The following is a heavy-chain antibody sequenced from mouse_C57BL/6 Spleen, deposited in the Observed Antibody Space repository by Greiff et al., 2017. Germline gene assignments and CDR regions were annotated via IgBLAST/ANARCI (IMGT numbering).Heavy chain of an antibody. CDR2: IYPGNSDT. J-gene: IGHJ2*01. Sequence: VQLQQSGAELAKPGASVKLSCKASGYTFTSYWMHWVKQRPGQGLEWIGAIYPGNSDTSYNQKFKGKAKLTAVTSASTAYMELSSLTNEDSAVYYCTRYYSNYFDYWGQGTTLTVSS. CDR1: GYTFTSYW. D-gene: IGHD2-5*01. CDR3: TRYYSNYFDY. V-gene: IGHV1-5*01.